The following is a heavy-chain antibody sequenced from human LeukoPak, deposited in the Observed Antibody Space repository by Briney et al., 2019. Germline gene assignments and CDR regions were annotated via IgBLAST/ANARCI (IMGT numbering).Heavy chain of an antibody. CDR1: GFTVSSNY. CDR2: IYSGGST. Sequence: GGSLRLSCAASGFTVSSNYMSWVRQAPGKGLEWVSVIYSGGSTYYADSVKGRFTISRDNSKNTLYPQVNSLRAEDTAVYYCARDLGSPAGVDYWGQGTLVTVSS. D-gene: IGHD1-26*01. CDR3: ARDLGSPAGVDY. J-gene: IGHJ4*02. V-gene: IGHV3-66*02.